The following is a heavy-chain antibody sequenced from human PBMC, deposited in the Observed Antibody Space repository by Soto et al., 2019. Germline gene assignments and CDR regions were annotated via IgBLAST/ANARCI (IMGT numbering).Heavy chain of an antibody. CDR1: GFTFSIYG. Sequence: QVQLVESGGGVVQPGRSLRLSCAASGFTFSIYGMHWVRQAPGKGLEWVAIIWYDGGNKYYADSVKGRFTISRDNSKNTLYLQMNSLRAEDTTVYYCARSNGAGTGTGYFDYWGQGTLVTVSS. J-gene: IGHJ4*02. D-gene: IGHD6-19*01. V-gene: IGHV3-33*01. CDR3: ARSNGAGTGTGYFDY. CDR2: IWYDGGNK.